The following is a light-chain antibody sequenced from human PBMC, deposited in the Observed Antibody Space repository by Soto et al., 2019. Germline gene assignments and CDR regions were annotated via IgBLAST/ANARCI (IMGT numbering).Light chain of an antibody. J-gene: IGLJ2*01. V-gene: IGLV2-8*01. Sequence: QSALTQPPSASGSPGQSVTISCTGTSTDVGGYNYVSWYQHHPGKAPKLIIYEVTKRPSGVPERFSGSKSGNRASLTVSGLQAEDEADYYCQSYDSSLSVVFGGGTKLTVL. CDR3: QSYDSSLSVV. CDR1: STDVGGYNY. CDR2: EVT.